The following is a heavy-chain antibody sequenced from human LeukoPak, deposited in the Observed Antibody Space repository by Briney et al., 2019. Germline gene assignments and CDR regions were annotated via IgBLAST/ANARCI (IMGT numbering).Heavy chain of an antibody. Sequence: PSQTLSLTCTVSGGSISSGGYYWSWLRQHPGKGLEWIGYIYYSGSTYYNPSLKSRVTISVDTSKNQFSLKLSSVTAADTAVYYCARGKIVVVTAIHDAFDIWGQGTMVTVSS. CDR3: ARGKIVVVTAIHDAFDI. CDR2: IYYSGST. D-gene: IGHD2-21*02. J-gene: IGHJ3*02. CDR1: GGSISSGGYY. V-gene: IGHV4-31*03.